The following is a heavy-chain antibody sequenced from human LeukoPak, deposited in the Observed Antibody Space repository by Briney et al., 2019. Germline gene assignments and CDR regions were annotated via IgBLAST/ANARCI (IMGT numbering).Heavy chain of an antibody. V-gene: IGHV1-18*01. CDR2: ISAYNGNT. CDR1: GYTFTSYG. Sequence: ASVKVSCKASGYTFTSYGISWVRQAPGQGLEWMGWISAYNGNTNYAQKLQGRVTMTTDTSTSTAYMELRSLRSDDTAVYYCARGDYYDGSPTPLFDYWGQGTLVTVSS. D-gene: IGHD3-22*01. J-gene: IGHJ4*02. CDR3: ARGDYYDGSPTPLFDY.